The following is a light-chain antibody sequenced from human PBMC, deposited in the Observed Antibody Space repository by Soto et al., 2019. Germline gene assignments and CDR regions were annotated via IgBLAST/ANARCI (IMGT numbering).Light chain of an antibody. CDR2: DVS. Sequence: DIKMSQSPSILSASVGDRVTITCRASQSIRSWLAWYQQKPGHAPKFLIYDVSTRQTGIPSRFSGSGSGTEFTLTISSLQPDDSATYYCQQYKSRRTFGQGTKVDI. V-gene: IGKV1-5*01. CDR3: QQYKSRRT. CDR1: QSIRSW. J-gene: IGKJ1*01.